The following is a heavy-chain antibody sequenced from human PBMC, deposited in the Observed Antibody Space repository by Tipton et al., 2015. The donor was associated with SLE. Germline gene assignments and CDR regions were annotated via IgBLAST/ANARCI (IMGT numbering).Heavy chain of an antibody. V-gene: IGHV4-39*01. J-gene: IGHJ4*02. D-gene: IGHD6-13*01. CDR2: IYYSGST. CDR3: ARREIAAAVYFDY. Sequence: TLSLTCTVSGGPISSSSYYWGWIRQPPGKGLEWIGSIYYSGSTYYNPSLKSRVTISVDTSKNQFSLKLSSVTAADTAVYYCARREIAAAVYFDYWGQGTLVTVSS. CDR1: GGPISSSSYY.